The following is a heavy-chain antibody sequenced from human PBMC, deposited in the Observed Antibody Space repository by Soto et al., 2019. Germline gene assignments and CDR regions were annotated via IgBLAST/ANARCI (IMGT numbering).Heavy chain of an antibody. CDR3: AKDYYDSSGYPWSFDY. V-gene: IGHV3-30*18. D-gene: IGHD3-22*01. J-gene: IGHJ4*02. CDR1: GFTFSSYG. Sequence: GGSLRLSCAASGFTFSSYGMHWVRQAPGKGLEWVAVISYDGSNKYYADSVKGRFTVSRDNSKNTLYLQMNSLRAEDTAVYYCAKDYYDSSGYPWSFDYWGQGTLVTV. CDR2: ISYDGSNK.